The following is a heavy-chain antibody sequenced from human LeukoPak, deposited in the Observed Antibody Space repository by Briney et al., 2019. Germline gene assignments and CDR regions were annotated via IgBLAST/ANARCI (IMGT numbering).Heavy chain of an antibody. D-gene: IGHD4-11*01. V-gene: IGHV3-73*01. J-gene: IGHJ4*02. Sequence: PGGSLRLSCAASGFTFSGSATHWVRQASGKGLEWVGLIRRKVNSYATAYAESVKGRFTISRDDSKDTAYLQMNSLKTEDTAVYYCIRNDYINPFDCWGQGTLVTVSS. CDR1: GFTFSGSA. CDR2: IRRKVNSYAT. CDR3: IRNDYINPFDC.